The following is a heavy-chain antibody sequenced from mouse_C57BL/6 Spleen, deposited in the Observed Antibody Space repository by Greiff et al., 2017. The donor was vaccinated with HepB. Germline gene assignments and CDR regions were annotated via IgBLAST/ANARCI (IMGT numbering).Heavy chain of an antibody. CDR1: GYTFTSYW. D-gene: IGHD2-4*01. V-gene: IGHV1-53*01. J-gene: IGHJ1*03. CDR3: ARYDYDEDWYFDV. CDR2: INPSNGGT. Sequence: VQLQQSGTELVKPGASVKLSCKASGYTFTSYWMHWVKQRPGQGLEWIGNINPSNGGTNYNEKFKSKATLTVDKSSSTAYMQLSSLTSEDSAVYYCARYDYDEDWYFDVWGTGTTVTVSS.